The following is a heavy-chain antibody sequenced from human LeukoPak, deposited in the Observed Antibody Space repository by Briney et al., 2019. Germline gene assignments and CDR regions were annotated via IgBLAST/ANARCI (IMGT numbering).Heavy chain of an antibody. D-gene: IGHD6-19*01. J-gene: IGHJ4*02. CDR3: AREPRSSSGWSRGVDY. V-gene: IGHV4-59*01. CDR2: SHYNGSP. Sequence: NPSETLSLTCSVSGGSISNYYWSWLRQPPGKGLEWIGYSHYNGSPNYNPSLKSRVTILVDTSKNQFSLKLSSVTAADTAVYYCAREPRSSSGWSRGVDYWGQGTLVTVSS. CDR1: GGSISNYY.